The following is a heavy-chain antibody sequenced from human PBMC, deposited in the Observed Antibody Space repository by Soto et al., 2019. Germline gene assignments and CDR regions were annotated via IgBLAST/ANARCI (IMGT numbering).Heavy chain of an antibody. CDR3: ARGRYCLTGRCFPNWFDS. J-gene: IGHJ5*01. V-gene: IGHV4-30-4*01. D-gene: IGHD2-15*01. CDR2: IYKSTTT. CDR1: GDSISTVDYF. Sequence: SETLSLSCSVSGDSISTVDYFWAWIRQPPGQALEYIGYIYKSTTTYYNPSFESRVAISLDTSKSQFSLTVTSVTAADTAVYFCARGRYCLTGRCFPNWFDSWGQGTLVTVSS.